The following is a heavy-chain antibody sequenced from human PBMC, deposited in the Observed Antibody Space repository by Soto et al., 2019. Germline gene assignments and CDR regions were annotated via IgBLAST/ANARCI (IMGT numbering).Heavy chain of an antibody. CDR3: ARFAYGDYAFDS. V-gene: IGHV3-13*04. Sequence: EVQLVESGGGLVQPGGSLRLSCAASGFSFSSYEMHWVRQVTGKGLEWVSTIGTAGDTYYPDSVRGRFTISRENAKNSLYLQMNSLIAGDTAVYYFARFAYGDYAFDSWGQGTLVTVSS. J-gene: IGHJ4*02. D-gene: IGHD4-17*01. CDR2: IGTAGDT. CDR1: GFSFSSYE.